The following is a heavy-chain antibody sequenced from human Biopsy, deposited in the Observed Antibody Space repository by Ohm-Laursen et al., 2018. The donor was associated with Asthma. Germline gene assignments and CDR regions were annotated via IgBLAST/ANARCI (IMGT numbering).Heavy chain of an antibody. D-gene: IGHD1-1*01. Sequence: PSETLSLTCTVSGGPISSSSYYWGWIRQPPGKGLEWIGSIYYNGRTYYNPSLKSRVTISVDTSKKQLSLQLSSVNAADTAVYYCARDRGLTSYPGTFHIWGQGTMVTVSS. CDR3: ARDRGLTSYPGTFHI. CDR1: GGPISSSSYY. J-gene: IGHJ3*02. CDR2: IYYNGRT. V-gene: IGHV4-39*02.